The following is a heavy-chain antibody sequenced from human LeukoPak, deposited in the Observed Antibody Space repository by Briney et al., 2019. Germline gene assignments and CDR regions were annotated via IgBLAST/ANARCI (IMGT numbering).Heavy chain of an antibody. J-gene: IGHJ5*02. Sequence: PGGSLRLSCATSGFTFSNAWMNWVSQAPGKGLEWVGRIRSNSYGGTIDYAAHVKGRFPLSRDDSKTTLYLQMNSLQTEDTAVYYCATDFYDSTWGQGTLVTVSS. D-gene: IGHD3-22*01. CDR3: ATDFYDST. CDR1: GFTFSNAW. V-gene: IGHV3-15*07. CDR2: IRSNSYGGTI.